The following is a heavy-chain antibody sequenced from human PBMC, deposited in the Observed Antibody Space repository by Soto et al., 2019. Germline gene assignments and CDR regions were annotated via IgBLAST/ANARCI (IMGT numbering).Heavy chain of an antibody. CDR2: ISYDGSNK. Sequence: QVQLVESGGGVVQPGRSLRLSCAASGFTFSSYAMHWVRQAPGKGLEGVAVISYDGSNKYYADSVKGRFTISRDNSKNTLYLQMNSLRAEDTAVYYCARDRVTWFGELSVWGQGTLVTVSS. V-gene: IGHV3-30-3*01. CDR1: GFTFSSYA. D-gene: IGHD3-10*01. CDR3: ARDRVTWFGELSV. J-gene: IGHJ4*02.